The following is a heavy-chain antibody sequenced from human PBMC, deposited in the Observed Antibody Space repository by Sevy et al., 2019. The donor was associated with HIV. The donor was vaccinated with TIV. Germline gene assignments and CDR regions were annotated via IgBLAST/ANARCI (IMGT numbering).Heavy chain of an antibody. D-gene: IGHD2-2*01. CDR3: ARSPPVVVVPGAPSWFDP. CDR1: DGSFSGYY. CDR2: INESGIT. V-gene: IGHV4-34*01. J-gene: IGHJ5*02. Sequence: SETLSLTCAVHDGSFSGYYWNWIRQLPGKGLEWIGEINESGITYYNPSLKSGFTISVDTSKKQCSLRLSSVTAVDSAVYFCARSPPVVVVPGAPSWFDPWGQGTLVTVSS.